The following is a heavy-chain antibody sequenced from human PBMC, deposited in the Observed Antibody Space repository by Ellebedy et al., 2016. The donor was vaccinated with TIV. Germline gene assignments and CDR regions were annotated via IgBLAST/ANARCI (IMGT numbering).Heavy chain of an antibody. V-gene: IGHV1-2*02. J-gene: IGHJ4*02. CDR1: GYRFSSFG. CDR2: INPNSGGT. CDR3: ARDLYDILTGSGAYFDY. Sequence: ASVKVSCKASGYRFSSFGISWVRQAPGHGLEWMGWINPNSGGTNYAQKFQGRVTMTRETSISTAYMELSRLRSDDTAVYYCARDLYDILTGSGAYFDYWGQGTLVTVSS. D-gene: IGHD3-9*01.